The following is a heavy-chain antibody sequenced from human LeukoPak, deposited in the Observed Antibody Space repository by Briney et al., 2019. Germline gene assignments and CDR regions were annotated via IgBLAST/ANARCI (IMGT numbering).Heavy chain of an antibody. Sequence: TPSETLSLTCTVSGDSINSLDLWSWVRQPPGKGLEWIGEMYLSGTTHSNPSVKSRVTISIDKSKNQFFLNLSSVTAADTAVYYCAGLVGRYSSGLYHYYFDYRGQGTLVTVSS. CDR2: MYLSGTT. CDR1: GDSINSLDL. D-gene: IGHD3-22*01. CDR3: AGLVGRYSSGLYHYYFDY. V-gene: IGHV4-4*02. J-gene: IGHJ4*02.